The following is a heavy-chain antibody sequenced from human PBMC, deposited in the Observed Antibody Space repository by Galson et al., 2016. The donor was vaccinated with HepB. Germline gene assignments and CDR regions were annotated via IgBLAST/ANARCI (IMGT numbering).Heavy chain of an antibody. CDR3: VKERGYYGSGRDLNY. V-gene: IGHV3-30*18. CDR2: VSYDGNYK. Sequence: SLRLSCAASGFTFSTFGMHWVRQAPGKGLEWVAVVSYDGNYKYYSDSVKGRFTISRDNSKNTLSLQMNSLRAEDTAVYFCVKERGYYGSGRDLNYWGQGTLVTVSS. CDR1: GFTFSTFG. J-gene: IGHJ4*02. D-gene: IGHD3-10*01.